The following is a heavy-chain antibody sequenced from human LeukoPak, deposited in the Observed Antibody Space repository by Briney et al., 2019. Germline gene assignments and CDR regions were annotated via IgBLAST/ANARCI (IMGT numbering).Heavy chain of an antibody. D-gene: IGHD3-9*01. CDR2: IYLPPATCSADGTT. V-gene: IGHV3-53*05. Sequence: GGSLSLSSTASEFTVSTNYMSWVRQAPGKGLEWVSVIYLPPATCSADGTTFYADSVKGRFTISRDSSKNTLYLQMNSLRADDTAVYYCAASIYRDSSGYDRPTGYWGQGTLVTVSS. CDR3: AASIYRDSSGYDRPTGY. CDR1: EFTVSTNY. J-gene: IGHJ4*02.